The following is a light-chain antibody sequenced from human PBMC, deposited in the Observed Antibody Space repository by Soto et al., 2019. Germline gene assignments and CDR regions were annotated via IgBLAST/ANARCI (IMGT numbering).Light chain of an antibody. CDR3: SSFTSSHTYV. Sequence: QSALAQPASVSGSPGQSITISCTGTSSDVGAYHNVSWYQQNPGKAPKLLIYDVRYRPSGVTNRFSCSKSGNTAYLITSWSQDEDDADYYCSSFTSSHTYVFGSGTKVTVL. CDR1: SSDVGAYHN. J-gene: IGLJ1*01. V-gene: IGLV2-14*01. CDR2: DVR.